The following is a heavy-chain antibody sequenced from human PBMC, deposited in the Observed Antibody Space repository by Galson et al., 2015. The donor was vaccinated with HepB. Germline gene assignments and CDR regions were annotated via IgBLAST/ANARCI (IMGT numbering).Heavy chain of an antibody. J-gene: IGHJ4*02. CDR3: ARVRWYPGSREPETDY. D-gene: IGHD1-14*01. CDR1: GYTFTSYA. Sequence: SVKVSCKASGYTFTSYAMHWVRQAPGQRLEWMGWINAGNGNTKYSQKFQGRVTITRDTSASTAYMELSSLRSEDTAVYYCARVRWYPGSREPETDYWGQGTLVTVSS. V-gene: IGHV1-3*01. CDR2: INAGNGNT.